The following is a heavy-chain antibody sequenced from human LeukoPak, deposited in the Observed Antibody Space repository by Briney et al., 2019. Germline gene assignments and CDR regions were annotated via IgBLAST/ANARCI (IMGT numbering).Heavy chain of an antibody. D-gene: IGHD6-6*01. CDR3: ARDRDSYYYYYGMDV. CDR1: GFTFSSYA. V-gene: IGHV3-30-3*01. Sequence: GGSLRLSCAASGFTFSSYAMHWVRQAPGKGLEWVAVISYDGSNKYYADSVKGRFTISRDNSKNTLYLQMNSLRAEDTAVYYCARDRDSYYYYYGMDVWGQGTTVTVSS. CDR2: ISYDGSNK. J-gene: IGHJ6*02.